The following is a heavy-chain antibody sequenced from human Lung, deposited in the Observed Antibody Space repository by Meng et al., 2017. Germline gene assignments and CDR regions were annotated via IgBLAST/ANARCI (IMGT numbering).Heavy chain of an antibody. CDR2: INHSGST. D-gene: IGHD4-11*01. V-gene: IGHV4-34*01. CDR1: GGSFSDYY. CDR3: ARGPTTMAHDFDY. Sequence: QVQLQPWGAGLLKHSETLSLTCVVFGGSFSDYYWSWIRQPPGKGLEWIGEINHSGSTNYNPSLESRATISVDTSQNNLSLKLSSVTAADSAVYYCARGPTTMAHDFDYWGQGTLVTVSS. J-gene: IGHJ4*02.